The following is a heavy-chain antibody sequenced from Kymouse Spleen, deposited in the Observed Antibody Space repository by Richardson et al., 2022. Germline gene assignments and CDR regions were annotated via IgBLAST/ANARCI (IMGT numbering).Heavy chain of an antibody. D-gene: IGHD6-19*01. CDR2: INHSGST. Sequence: QVQLQQWGAGLLKPSETLSLTCAVYGGSFSGYYWSWIRQPPGKGLEWIGEINHSGSTNYNPSLKSRVTISVDTSKNQFSLKLSSVTAADTAVYYCARAYSSGWYGYYYYYGMDVWGQGTTVTVSS. CDR3: ARAYSSGWYGYYYYYGMDV. V-gene: IGHV4-34*01. CDR1: GGSFSGYY. J-gene: IGHJ6*02.